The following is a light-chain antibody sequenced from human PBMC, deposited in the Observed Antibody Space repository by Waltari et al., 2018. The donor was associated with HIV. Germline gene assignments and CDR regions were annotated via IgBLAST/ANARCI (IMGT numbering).Light chain of an antibody. V-gene: IGLV3-1*01. CDR3: QAWDTSVWV. CDR1: KLGDQY. J-gene: IGLJ3*02. Sequence: SYELTQSPSLSVSPGQTASITCSGDKLGDQYACWYQQKPGQSPVLVIYEDTKRPSGIPERFSGSSSGNTATLTIRGTQAVDAADYYCQAWDTSVWVFGGGTKLTVL. CDR2: EDT.